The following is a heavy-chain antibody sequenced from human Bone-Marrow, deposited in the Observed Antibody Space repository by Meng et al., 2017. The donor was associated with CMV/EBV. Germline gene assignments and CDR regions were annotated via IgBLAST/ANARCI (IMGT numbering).Heavy chain of an antibody. CDR1: GGTFNNYA. CDR2: IIPVFGTQ. D-gene: IGHD4-23*01. V-gene: IGHV1-69*05. J-gene: IGHJ4*02. CDR3: GRDKGKLDY. Sequence: SVKVSCKASGGTFNNYAISWVRQAPGQGLEWMGGIIPVFGTQTYAQDFQGRVTITTGESTTAYMELTSLTYEDSAVYFCGRDKGKLDYWGQGTLVTVSS.